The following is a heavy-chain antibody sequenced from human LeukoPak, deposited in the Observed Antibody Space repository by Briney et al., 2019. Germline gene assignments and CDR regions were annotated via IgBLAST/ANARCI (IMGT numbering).Heavy chain of an antibody. CDR3: STDRRDWNPRD. V-gene: IGHV3-15*01. CDR2: IKSKTDGGTT. CDR1: GFTFSNAW. Sequence: GGSLRLSCAASGFTFSNAWMSWVRQAPGKGLEWVGRIKSKTDGGTTDYAAPVKGRFTISRDDSKNTLCLQMNSLKTEDTAVYYCSTDRRDWNPRDWGQGTLVTVSS. J-gene: IGHJ4*02. D-gene: IGHD1-1*01.